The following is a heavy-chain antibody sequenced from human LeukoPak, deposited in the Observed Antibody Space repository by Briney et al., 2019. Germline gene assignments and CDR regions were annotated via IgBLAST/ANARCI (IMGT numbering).Heavy chain of an antibody. J-gene: IGHJ3*02. CDR3: ARVLVVVVARGAFDI. CDR2: IYPNSGGT. V-gene: IGHV1-2*02. D-gene: IGHD2-15*01. Sequence: GASVKVSCKTSGYTFTGYYMHWVRQAPGQGLEWMGWIYPNSGGTNYAQKFQGRITMTRDTSISTAYMELSRLRSDDTAVYYCARVLVVVVARGAFDIWGQGTMVTVSS. CDR1: GYTFTGYY.